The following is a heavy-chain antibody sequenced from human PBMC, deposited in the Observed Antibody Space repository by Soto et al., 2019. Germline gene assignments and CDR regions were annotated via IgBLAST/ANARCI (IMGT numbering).Heavy chain of an antibody. CDR1: GYSFTSYW. J-gene: IGHJ6*02. D-gene: IGHD4-4*01. CDR3: ARQPLDYSNYYYYGMDV. CDR2: IYPGDSDT. Sequence: GESLKISCKGSGYSFTSYWIGWVRQMPGKGLEWMGIIYPGDSDTRYSPSFQGQVTISADKSISTAYLQWSSLKASDTAMYYCARQPLDYSNYYYYGMDVWGQGTTVTVSS. V-gene: IGHV5-51*01.